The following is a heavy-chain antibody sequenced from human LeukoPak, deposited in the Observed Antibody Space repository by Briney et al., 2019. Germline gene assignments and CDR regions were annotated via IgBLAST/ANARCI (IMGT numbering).Heavy chain of an antibody. J-gene: IGHJ4*02. CDR1: GGTFSSYA. D-gene: IGHD1-26*01. Sequence: ASVKVSCKASGGTFSSYAISWVRQAPGQGLEWMGRIIPILGIANYAQKFQGRVTITADKSTSTAYMELSSLRSEDTAVYYCARDAVGATKDFDYWGQGTLVTVSS. CDR2: IIPILGIA. V-gene: IGHV1-69*04. CDR3: ARDAVGATKDFDY.